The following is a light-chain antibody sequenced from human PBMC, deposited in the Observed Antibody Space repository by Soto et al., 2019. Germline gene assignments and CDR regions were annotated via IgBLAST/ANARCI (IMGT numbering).Light chain of an antibody. J-gene: IGKJ2*01. CDR3: QQYNYYSYT. V-gene: IGKV1-5*01. CDR2: DAS. Sequence: DIQMTQSPSTLSASVGDRVTITCRASQSINSWLACYQQKPGKAPNLLISDASSLESGVPSRFSGSGSGTEFTLTISSLQPGDFATYYCQQYNYYSYTFGQGTKLEIK. CDR1: QSINSW.